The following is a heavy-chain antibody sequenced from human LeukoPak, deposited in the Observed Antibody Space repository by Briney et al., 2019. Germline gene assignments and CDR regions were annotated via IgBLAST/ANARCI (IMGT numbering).Heavy chain of an antibody. CDR1: GGSFSGYY. CDR3: ASAHCSSTSCYSDFDY. CDR2: INHSGST. J-gene: IGHJ4*02. D-gene: IGHD2-2*01. Sequence: SETLSLTCAVYGGSFSGYYWSWIRQPPGKGLEWIGEINHSGSTSYNPSLKSRVTISVDTSKNQFSLKLSSVTAADTAVYYCASAHCSSTSCYSDFDYWGQGTLVTVSS. V-gene: IGHV4-34*01.